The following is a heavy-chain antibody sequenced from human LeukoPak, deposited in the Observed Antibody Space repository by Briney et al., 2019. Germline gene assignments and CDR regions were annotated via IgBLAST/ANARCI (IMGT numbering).Heavy chain of an antibody. CDR3: AKDNRRHYTSGPNPDSLH. Sequence: GGSLRLSCAASGFTFSSYAMSWVRQAPGKGLEWVSAICGSGGSTYYADSVKGRFTISRDNAKNSLYLQMNSLRVEDTAFYYCAKDNRRHYTSGPNPDSLHWGQGALVTVSS. CDR2: ICGSGGST. J-gene: IGHJ4*02. CDR1: GFTFSSYA. V-gene: IGHV3-23*01. D-gene: IGHD6-19*01.